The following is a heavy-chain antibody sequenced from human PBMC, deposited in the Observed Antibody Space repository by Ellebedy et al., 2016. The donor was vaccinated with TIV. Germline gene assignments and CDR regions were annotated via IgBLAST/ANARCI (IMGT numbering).Heavy chain of an antibody. CDR3: ARRGVGATYFDS. Sequence: MPSETLSLTCTVSGGSISSSSNYWGWIRQSPGKGLEWIGSMYYSGNILYNPYLKSRVTISVDTSKNQFSLKLTSVTAAYTTMYYCARRGVGATYFDSWGQGTLVTVSS. CDR1: GGSISSSSNY. D-gene: IGHD1-26*01. V-gene: IGHV4-39*01. CDR2: MYYSGNI. J-gene: IGHJ4*02.